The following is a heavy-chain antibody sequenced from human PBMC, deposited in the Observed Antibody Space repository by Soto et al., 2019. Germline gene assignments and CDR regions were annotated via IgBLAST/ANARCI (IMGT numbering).Heavy chain of an antibody. CDR1: GYTFTSYD. J-gene: IGHJ5*02. CDR2: MNPNSGNT. D-gene: IGHD6-13*01. Sequence: ASVTVSCTASGYTFTSYDINWVRQATGQGLEWMGWMNPNSGNTGYAQKFQGRVTMTRNTSISTAYMELSSLRSEDTAVYYCARRLPHSSSRRGPQSNWFDPWGQGTLVTVSS. CDR3: ARRLPHSSSRRGPQSNWFDP. V-gene: IGHV1-8*01.